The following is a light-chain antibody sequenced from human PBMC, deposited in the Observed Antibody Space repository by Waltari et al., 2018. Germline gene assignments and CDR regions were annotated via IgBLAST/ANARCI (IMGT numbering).Light chain of an antibody. J-gene: IGLJ1*01. CDR1: SSDVDVYNY. CDR3: CSYAGTYAYV. CDR2: DVS. V-gene: IGLV2-11*01. Sequence: QSALTQPRSVSGSPGQSVTISCTGTSSDVDVYNYVSWYQQHPGKAPKLMIYDVSKRPSGGPERFSGSKSGNTASLTISGLQAEDEADYYCCSYAGTYAYVFGSGTKVTVL.